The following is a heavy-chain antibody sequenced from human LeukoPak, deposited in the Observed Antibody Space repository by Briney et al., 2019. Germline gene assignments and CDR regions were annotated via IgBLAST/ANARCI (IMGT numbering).Heavy chain of an antibody. CDR1: GFTFSSNA. D-gene: IGHD6-19*01. V-gene: IGHV3-30-3*01. CDR3: ANKHPPLAGLRGPLDY. J-gene: IGHJ4*02. CDR2: ISYEGIYK. Sequence: GRSLRLSCAASGFTFSSNAMNWVRQAPGRGLEWVAIISYEGIYKYYADSVKGRFTISRDNSKNTLYLQMNSLRAEDTAIYFCANKHPPLAGLRGPLDYWGQGTLVTVSS.